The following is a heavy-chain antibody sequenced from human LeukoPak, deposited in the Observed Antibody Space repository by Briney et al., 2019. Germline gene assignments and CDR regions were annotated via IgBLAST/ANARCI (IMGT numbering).Heavy chain of an antibody. D-gene: IGHD3-16*01. Sequence: GGSLRLSCVASGFTFSGYWMHWVRQAPGKGLVWVSRINTDGSRTSYADSVKGRFTISRDNAKNTVYLQMNSLRAEDTALYYCARVPQGEYNWFDPWGQGTLVTVSS. CDR2: INTDGSRT. J-gene: IGHJ5*02. CDR1: GFTFSGYW. CDR3: ARVPQGEYNWFDP. V-gene: IGHV3-74*01.